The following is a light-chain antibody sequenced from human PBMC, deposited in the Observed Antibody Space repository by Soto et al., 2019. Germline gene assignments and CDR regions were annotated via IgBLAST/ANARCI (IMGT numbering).Light chain of an antibody. V-gene: IGLV1-47*01. J-gene: IGLJ3*02. CDR3: AARDDSLSGVV. Sequence: QSALTQPPSVSGTPGQRVTISCSGSSSNIGSNYVYWYQQLPGTAPKLLIYRNNERPSGVPDRFSGSKSGASASLAISGLRSEDEADYYCAARDDSLSGVVFGGGTKVTVL. CDR1: SSNIGSNY. CDR2: RNN.